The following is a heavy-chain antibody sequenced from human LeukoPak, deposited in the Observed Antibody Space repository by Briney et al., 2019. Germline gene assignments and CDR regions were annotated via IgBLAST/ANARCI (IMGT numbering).Heavy chain of an antibody. Sequence: GGSLRLSCAASGFTFSSYWMSWVRQPPGKGREWVANIKQDGSEKYYVDSVKGRFTISRDNAKNSLYLQMNSLRAEDTAVYYCTTDVPFFYGDGAFDTWGQGTMVTVSS. CDR2: IKQDGSEK. CDR1: GFTFSSYW. D-gene: IGHD4-17*01. J-gene: IGHJ3*02. V-gene: IGHV3-7*05. CDR3: TTDVPFFYGDGAFDT.